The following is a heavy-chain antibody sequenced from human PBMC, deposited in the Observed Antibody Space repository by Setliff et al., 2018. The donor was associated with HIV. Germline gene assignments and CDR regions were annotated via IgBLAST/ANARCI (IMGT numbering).Heavy chain of an antibody. J-gene: IGHJ4*02. D-gene: IGHD2-8*01. V-gene: IGHV4-61*02. CDR3: ECYNSDDGYFDN. Sequence: SETLSLTCTVSGGSISSGDYYWTWIRQPAGKGLEWIGRIYTSGSTNYNPSLKSRVTISVDTSKNQFSLKLSSVTAADTAVYYCECYNSDDGYFDNWGQGALVTVSS. CDR1: GGSISSGDYY. CDR2: IYTSGST.